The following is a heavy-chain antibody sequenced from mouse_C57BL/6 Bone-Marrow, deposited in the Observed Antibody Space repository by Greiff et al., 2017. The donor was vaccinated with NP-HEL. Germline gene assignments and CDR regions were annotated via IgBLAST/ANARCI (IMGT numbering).Heavy chain of an antibody. CDR2: IDPETGGT. Sequence: QVQLQQSGAELVRPGASVTLSCKASGYTFTDYEMHWVKQTPVHGLEWIGAIDPETGGTAYNQKFKGKAILTADKSSSTAYMERRSLTSEDSAVYYCTKVYYYGSSYSAWFAYWGQGTLVTVSA. CDR1: GYTFTDYE. V-gene: IGHV1-15*01. D-gene: IGHD1-1*01. CDR3: TKVYYYGSSYSAWFAY. J-gene: IGHJ3*01.